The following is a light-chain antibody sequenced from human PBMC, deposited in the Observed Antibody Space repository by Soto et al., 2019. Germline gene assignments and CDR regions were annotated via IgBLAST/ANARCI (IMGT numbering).Light chain of an antibody. V-gene: IGKV1-5*03. Sequence: DIQMTQSPSTLSASVGDRVTITCRASQSISNWLAWYQQKPGKAPKLLIYKATSLKSGVPSRFSGSGSETEFTLTISSLQPDDFATYYCQLYNHYSRVTFGGETKVE. CDR2: KAT. CDR1: QSISNW. J-gene: IGKJ4*01. CDR3: QLYNHYSRVT.